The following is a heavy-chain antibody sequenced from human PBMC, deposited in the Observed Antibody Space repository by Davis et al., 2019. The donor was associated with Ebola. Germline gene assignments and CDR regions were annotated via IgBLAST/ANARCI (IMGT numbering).Heavy chain of an antibody. D-gene: IGHD1-1*01. CDR1: GGSISSHY. J-gene: IGHJ6*02. V-gene: IGHV4-59*08. Sequence: PSETLSLTCSVTGGSISSHYWSWIRQPPGKGLEWIGYIYYSGSTNYNPSLKSRVTISVETSKSQFSLILKFLTAADTAVYYCARHAATKPYFGMDVWGQGTTVTVSS. CDR2: IYYSGST. CDR3: ARHAATKPYFGMDV.